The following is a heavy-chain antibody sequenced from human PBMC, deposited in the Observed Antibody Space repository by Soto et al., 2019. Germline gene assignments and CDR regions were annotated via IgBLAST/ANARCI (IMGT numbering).Heavy chain of an antibody. V-gene: IGHV3-15*01. Sequence: EVQLVESGGGLVKPGGSRRLSCAASGFIFTSAFMSWVRQTPGKGLEWVARIKSKAAGGTIDYAAPVKDRFTISRDDFQRPVSVQIDSLNADDTGLYYCATGDYWCQAIVVSVSS. CDR1: GFIFTSAF. CDR3: ATGDY. CDR2: IKSKAAGGTI. J-gene: IGHJ4*02.